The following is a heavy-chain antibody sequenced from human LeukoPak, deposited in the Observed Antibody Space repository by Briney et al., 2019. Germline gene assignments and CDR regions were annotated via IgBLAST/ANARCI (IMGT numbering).Heavy chain of an antibody. V-gene: IGHV4-39*01. CDR2: IFYSGST. CDR3: ASIFGQQLAYFDY. CDR1: GGSISTSTYY. D-gene: IGHD6-13*01. J-gene: IGHJ4*02. Sequence: SETLSLTCTVSGGSISTSTYYWGWIRPPPGKWLEWIGSIFYSGSTYYSPSLKSRVTISVDTSKNQFSLELNSVTAADTAVYYCASIFGQQLAYFDYWGQGTLVTVSS.